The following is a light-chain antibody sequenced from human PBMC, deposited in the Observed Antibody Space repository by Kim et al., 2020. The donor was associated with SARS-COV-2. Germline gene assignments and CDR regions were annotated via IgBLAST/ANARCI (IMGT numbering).Light chain of an antibody. CDR2: DAS. J-gene: IGKJ4*01. Sequence: AAVGGTVTITCRASQRIGVFLAWYQEKPEKAPKLLIYDASRLESGVPSRFSGSGSGTEFTLTISNLQTDDFATYSCLQYKSYSLTFGGGTKVDIK. CDR3: LQYKSYSLT. V-gene: IGKV1-5*01. CDR1: QRIGVF.